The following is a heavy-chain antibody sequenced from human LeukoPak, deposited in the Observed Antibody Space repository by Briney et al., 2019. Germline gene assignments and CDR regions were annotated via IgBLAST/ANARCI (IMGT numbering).Heavy chain of an antibody. J-gene: IGHJ6*02. D-gene: IGHD2-15*01. CDR3: ARDCSGGSCYSYYGMDV. Sequence: SETLSLTCTVSGGSISSYYWSWFRQPAGKGLEWIGRIYTSGSTNYNPSLKSRVTMSVDTSKNQFSLKLNSVTAADAAVYYCARDCSGGSCYSYYGMDVWGQGTTVTVSS. V-gene: IGHV4-4*07. CDR1: GGSISSYY. CDR2: IYTSGST.